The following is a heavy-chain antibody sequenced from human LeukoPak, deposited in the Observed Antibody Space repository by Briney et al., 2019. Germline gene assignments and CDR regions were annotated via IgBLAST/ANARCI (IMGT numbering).Heavy chain of an antibody. CDR1: GYTFTSYG. Sequence: ASVKVSCKASGYTFTSYGISWMRQAPGQGLEWMGWISAYNGNTNYAQKLQGRVTMTTDTSTSTAYMELRSLRSDDTAVYYCARDRATVTTGWFDPWGQGTLVTVSS. CDR2: ISAYNGNT. V-gene: IGHV1-18*01. CDR3: ARDRATVTTGWFDP. J-gene: IGHJ5*02. D-gene: IGHD4-17*01.